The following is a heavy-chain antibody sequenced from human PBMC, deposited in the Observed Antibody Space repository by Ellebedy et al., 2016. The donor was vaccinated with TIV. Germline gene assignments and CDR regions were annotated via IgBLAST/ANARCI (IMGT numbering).Heavy chain of an antibody. CDR2: INAGNGNT. CDR1: GYTFTTYA. CDR3: AREFSALWFGESLSGMDV. J-gene: IGHJ6*02. Sequence: ASVKVSCKASGYTFTTYAMHWVRQAPGQRLEWMGWINAGNGNTKYSQKLQDRVTMTTDTSTRTADMELRTLRSDDTAVYYCAREFSALWFGESLSGMDVWGQGTTVTVSS. D-gene: IGHD3-10*01. V-gene: IGHV1-3*01.